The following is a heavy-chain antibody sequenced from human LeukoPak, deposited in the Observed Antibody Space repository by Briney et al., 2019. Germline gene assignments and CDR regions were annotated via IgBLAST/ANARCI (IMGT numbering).Heavy chain of an antibody. CDR2: IIPIFGTA. D-gene: IGHD6-13*01. CDR1: GGTFSSYA. J-gene: IGHJ5*02. CDR3: ARDLGVSIAAAGAS. V-gene: IGHV1-69*05. Sequence: GASVKVSCKASGGTFSSYAISWVRQDPGQGLEWMGGIIPIFGTANYAQKFQGRVTITTDESTSTAYMELSSLRSDDTAAYYCARDLGVSIAAAGASWGQGTLVTVSS.